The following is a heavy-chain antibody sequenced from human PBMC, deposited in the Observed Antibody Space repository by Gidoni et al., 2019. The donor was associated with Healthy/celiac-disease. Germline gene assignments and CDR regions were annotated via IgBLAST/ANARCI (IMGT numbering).Heavy chain of an antibody. CDR1: GFTFDDYA. D-gene: IGHD1-26*01. Sequence: EVQLVESGGGLVQPGRSLRLSCAASGFTFDDYAMHCVRQAPGKGLEWVSGISWNSGSIGYADSVKCRFTISRDNAKNSLYLQMNSLRAEDTALYYCAKDRYSGSSDAFDIWGQGTMVTVSS. CDR3: AKDRYSGSSDAFDI. J-gene: IGHJ3*02. CDR2: ISWNSGSI. V-gene: IGHV3-9*01.